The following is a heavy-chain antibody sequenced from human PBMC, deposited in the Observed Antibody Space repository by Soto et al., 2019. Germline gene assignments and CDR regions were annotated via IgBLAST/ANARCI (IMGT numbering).Heavy chain of an antibody. V-gene: IGHV4-31*03. D-gene: IGHD7-27*01. CDR1: GGSISSGGYY. J-gene: IGHJ4*02. Sequence: QVQLQESGPGLVKPSQTLSLTCTVSGGSISSGGYYWSWIRQHPGKGLEWIGYIYYSGSTYYNPSLRSRVTISVDTSKNQFSLKLSSVTAADTAVYYCARDSTNGGTFYYWGQGTLVTVSS. CDR2: IYYSGST. CDR3: ARDSTNGGTFYY.